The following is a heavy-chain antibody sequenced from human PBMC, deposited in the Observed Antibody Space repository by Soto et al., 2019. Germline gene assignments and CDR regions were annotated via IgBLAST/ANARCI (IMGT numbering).Heavy chain of an antibody. CDR3: ARRGGKRYSSGWYNAFDI. CDR2: INHRGSA. CDR1: GASVSSTYW. V-gene: IGHV4-4*02. J-gene: IGHJ3*02. Sequence: SETLSLTCAVSGASVSSTYWWSWVRQPPGKGPEWIGEINHRGSANYNPSLKSRVTISVDISKSQFSLRLTSVTAADTAVYYCARRGGKRYSSGWYNAFDIWGQGTMVTVSS. D-gene: IGHD6-19*01.